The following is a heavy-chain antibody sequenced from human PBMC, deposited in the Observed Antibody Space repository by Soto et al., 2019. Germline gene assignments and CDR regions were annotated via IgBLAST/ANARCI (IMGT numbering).Heavy chain of an antibody. Sequence: SETLSLTCTVSGGSISSSSYYWGWIRQPPGKGLEWIGSIYYSGSTYYNPSLKSRVTISVDTSKNQFSLKLSSVTAADTAVYYCARPRYSYGDFDYWGQGTLVTSPQ. CDR3: ARPRYSYGDFDY. D-gene: IGHD5-18*01. V-gene: IGHV4-39*01. CDR1: GGSISSSSYY. CDR2: IYYSGST. J-gene: IGHJ4*02.